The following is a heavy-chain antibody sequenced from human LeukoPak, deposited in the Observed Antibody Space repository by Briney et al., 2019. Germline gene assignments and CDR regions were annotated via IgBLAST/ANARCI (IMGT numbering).Heavy chain of an antibody. D-gene: IGHD3-22*01. J-gene: IGHJ3*02. Sequence: GGSLRLSCAASGFTFSSYGMHWVRQAPGKGLEWVSAISGSGGSTYYADSVKGRFTISRDNSKNTLYLQMNSLRAEDTAVYYCAKDLRITMIVVVTGNAFDIWGQGTMVTVSS. CDR3: AKDLRITMIVVVTGNAFDI. V-gene: IGHV3-23*01. CDR2: ISGSGGST. CDR1: GFTFSSYG.